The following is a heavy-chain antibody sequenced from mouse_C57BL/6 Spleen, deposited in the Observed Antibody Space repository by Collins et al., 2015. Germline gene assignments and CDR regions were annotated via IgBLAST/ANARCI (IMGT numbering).Heavy chain of an antibody. J-gene: IGHJ2*01. Sequence: GSTKYNEKFKGKATLTVDTSSSTAYMELHSLTSEDSAVYFCAKYGYDAYYFDYWGQGTTLTVSS. V-gene: IGHV1-85*01. D-gene: IGHD2-2*01. CDR2: GST. CDR3: AKYGYDAYYFDY.